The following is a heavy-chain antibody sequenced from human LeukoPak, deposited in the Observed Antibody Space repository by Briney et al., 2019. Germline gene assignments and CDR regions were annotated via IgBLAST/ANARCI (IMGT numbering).Heavy chain of an antibody. J-gene: IGHJ4*02. CDR2: IFYSGST. D-gene: IGHD3-10*01. V-gene: IGHV4-31*03. Sequence: SQTLSLTCTVSGGSVSSGTYYWSWIRQLPGKGLEWIGYIFYSGSTYYNPSLKSRVTISVDTSLTQFSLALTSVTAADTAVYYCARGAGITSFPHFDRWGPGTLVTVSS. CDR3: ARGAGITSFPHFDR. CDR1: GGSVSSGTYY.